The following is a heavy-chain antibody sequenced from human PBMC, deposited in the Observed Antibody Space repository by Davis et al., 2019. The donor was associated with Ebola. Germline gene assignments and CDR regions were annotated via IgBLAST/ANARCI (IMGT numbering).Heavy chain of an antibody. CDR1: GFTFSSYS. D-gene: IGHD5-18*01. J-gene: IGHJ4*02. V-gene: IGHV3-21*01. CDR3: ARVSAMVYYFDY. CDR2: ISSSSTYL. Sequence: PGGSLRLSCAASGFTFSSYSMNWVRQAPGKGLEWVSSISSSSTYLYYADSVKGRFTISRDNANNLLYLQMHSLRAEDTAVYYCARVSAMVYYFDYWGQGTLVTVSS.